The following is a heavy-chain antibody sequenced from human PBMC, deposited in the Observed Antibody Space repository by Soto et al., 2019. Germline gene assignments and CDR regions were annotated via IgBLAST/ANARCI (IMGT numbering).Heavy chain of an antibody. Sequence: GGSLRLSCAASGFTFSSYAMHWVRQAPGKGLEWVAVISYDGSNKYYADSVKGRFTISRDNSKNTLYLQMNSLRAEDTAVYRATSSATTVTTAPFDYWGQGTLVTVSS. CDR1: GFTFSSYA. D-gene: IGHD4-4*01. CDR2: ISYDGSNK. V-gene: IGHV3-30-3*01. J-gene: IGHJ4*02. CDR3: TSSATTVTTAPFDY.